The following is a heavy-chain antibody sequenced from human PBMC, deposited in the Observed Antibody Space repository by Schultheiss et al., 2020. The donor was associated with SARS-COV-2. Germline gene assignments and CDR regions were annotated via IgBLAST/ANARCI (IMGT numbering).Heavy chain of an antibody. Sequence: GESLKISCTASGFTFGDYAMSWFRQAPGKGLEWVSAISGSGGSTYYADSVKGRFTISRDNSKNTLYLQMNSLRAEDTAVYYCAKSVPGFADTSWAFDIWGQGTMVTVSS. CDR3: AKSVPGFADTSWAFDI. V-gene: IGHV3-23*01. CDR2: ISGSGGST. J-gene: IGHJ3*02. D-gene: IGHD2-2*02. CDR1: GFTFGDYA.